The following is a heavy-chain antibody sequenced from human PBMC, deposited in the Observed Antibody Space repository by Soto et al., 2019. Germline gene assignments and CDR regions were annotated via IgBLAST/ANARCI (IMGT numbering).Heavy chain of an antibody. CDR1: GFTFSSYA. CDR3: ASGITMIVVMDAFDI. D-gene: IGHD3-22*01. CDR2: ISYDGSNK. Sequence: QVQLVESGGGVVQPGRSLRLSCAASGFTFSSYAMHWVRQAPGKGLEWVAVISYDGSNKYYADSVKGRFTISRDNSKNTLYLQMNSLRAEDTAVYYCASGITMIVVMDAFDIWGQGTMVTVSS. V-gene: IGHV3-30-3*01. J-gene: IGHJ3*02.